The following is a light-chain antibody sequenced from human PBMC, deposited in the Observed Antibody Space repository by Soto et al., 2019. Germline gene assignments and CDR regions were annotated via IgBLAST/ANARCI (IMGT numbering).Light chain of an antibody. Sequence: EIVMTQSPATLSVSPGEKATLSCRASQSVSNNLAWYQQKPGQAPRLLIYLASTRATGIPASFSGSGSGTEFSLTISSLQSEDFAVYYCQQYNEWPLTFGGGTKVETK. CDR1: QSVSNN. V-gene: IGKV3-15*01. CDR2: LAS. J-gene: IGKJ4*01. CDR3: QQYNEWPLT.